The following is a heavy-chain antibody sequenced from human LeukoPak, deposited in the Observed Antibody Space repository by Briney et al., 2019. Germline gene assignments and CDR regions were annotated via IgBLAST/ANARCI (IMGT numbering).Heavy chain of an antibody. D-gene: IGHD6-13*01. CDR1: GFTFSSYA. Sequence: GGSLRLSCAASGFTFSSYAIHWVRQAPGKGLEWVAVISYDGSNKYYADSVKGRFTISRDNSKNTLYLQMNSLRAEDTAVYYCARPLLIAAAGTRFPDYWGQGTLVTVSS. V-gene: IGHV3-30*04. CDR3: ARPLLIAAAGTRFPDY. J-gene: IGHJ4*02. CDR2: ISYDGSNK.